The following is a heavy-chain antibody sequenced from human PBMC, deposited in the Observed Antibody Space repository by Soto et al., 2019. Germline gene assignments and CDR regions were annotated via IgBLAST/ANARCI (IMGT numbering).Heavy chain of an antibody. J-gene: IGHJ6*02. CDR1: GFTFSGSA. V-gene: IGHV3-73*01. D-gene: IGHD3-10*01. CDR2: IRSKANSYAT. CDR3: TRGIREITMVRGVIIPPYGMDV. Sequence: GGSLRLSCAASGFTFSGSAMHWVRQASGKGLEWVGRIRSKANSYATAYAASVKGRFTISRDDSKNTAYLQMNSLKTEDTAVYYCTRGIREITMVRGVIIPPYGMDVWGQGTTVTVSS.